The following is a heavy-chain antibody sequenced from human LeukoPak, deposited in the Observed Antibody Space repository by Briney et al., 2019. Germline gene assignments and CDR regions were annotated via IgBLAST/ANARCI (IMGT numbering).Heavy chain of an antibody. V-gene: IGHV1-2*02. J-gene: IGHJ6*02. D-gene: IGHD6-13*01. CDR2: INPNSGGT. CDR1: GYTFTDYY. CDR3: ARVRIGQQLDKYYYYAMDV. Sequence: GASAKVSCKASGYTFTDYYIHWVRQAPGQGLELMAWINPNSGGTNYVQKFQGRVTMTTDTFISTAYMEVSRLRYDDTAVYYCARVRIGQQLDKYYYYAMDVWGQGTTVTVSS.